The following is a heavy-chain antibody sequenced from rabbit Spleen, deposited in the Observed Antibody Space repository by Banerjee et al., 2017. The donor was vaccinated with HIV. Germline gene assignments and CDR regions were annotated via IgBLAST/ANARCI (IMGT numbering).Heavy chain of an antibody. CDR2: IDTNDGDT. Sequence: QEQLEESGGGLVQPEGSLTLTCKASGFSFISGYYVCWVRQAPGKGLEWIACIDTNDGDTDYANWPKGRFTISKTSSTTVTLQMTSLTAADTATYFCARDPTNYNTPSYFDLWGPGTLVT. J-gene: IGHJ4*01. CDR3: ARDPTNYNTPSYFDL. CDR1: GFSFISGYY. V-gene: IGHV1S45*01. D-gene: IGHD7-1*01.